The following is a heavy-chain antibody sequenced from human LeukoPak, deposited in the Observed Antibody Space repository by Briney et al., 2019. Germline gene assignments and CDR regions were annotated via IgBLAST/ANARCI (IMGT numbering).Heavy chain of an antibody. CDR3: ARGGSYLSAFDI. D-gene: IGHD1-26*01. CDR1: GGSISSGSYY. CDR2: IYIRGNT. V-gene: IGHV4-61*02. Sequence: SETLSLTCTVSGGSISSGSYYWSWIRQPAGKGLEWIGRIYIRGNTSYNPSLKSRVTISADTSKNQFSLKVSSVTAADTAVYYCARGGSYLSAFDIWGQGTMVTVSS. J-gene: IGHJ3*02.